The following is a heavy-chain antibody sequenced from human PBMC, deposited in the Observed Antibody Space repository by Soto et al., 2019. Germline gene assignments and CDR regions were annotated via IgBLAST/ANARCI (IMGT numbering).Heavy chain of an antibody. CDR2: ISSSGSTI. J-gene: IGHJ4*02. V-gene: IGHV3-11*01. D-gene: IGHD6-6*01. CDR3: ARGNTYSSSSVDFDY. Sequence: PGGSLRLSCAASGFTFSDYYMSWIRQAPGKGLEWVSYISSSGSTIYYADSVKGRFTISRDNAKNSLYLQMNSLRAEDTAVYYCARGNTYSSSSVDFDYWGQGTLVTVSS. CDR1: GFTFSDYY.